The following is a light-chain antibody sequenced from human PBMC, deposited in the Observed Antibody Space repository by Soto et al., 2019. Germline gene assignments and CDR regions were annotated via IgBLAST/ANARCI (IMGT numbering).Light chain of an antibody. CDR2: WAS. CDR1: QSVLYSSNNKNY. CDR3: QQYYGTPHT. Sequence: DIVMTQSPDSLAVSLGERATINCKSSQSVLYSSNNKNYLAWYQQKPGQPPKLLIYWASTRESGVPDRFSGSGFGTDFTLTISSLQAEDVAVYYCQQYYGTPHTFCQGTKLEIK. V-gene: IGKV4-1*01. J-gene: IGKJ2*01.